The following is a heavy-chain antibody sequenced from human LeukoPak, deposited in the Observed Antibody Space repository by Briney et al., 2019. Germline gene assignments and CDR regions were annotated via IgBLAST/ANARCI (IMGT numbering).Heavy chain of an antibody. J-gene: IGHJ5*02. CDR1: GFTFSSYA. V-gene: IGHV3-23*01. Sequence: PGGSLRLSCAASGFTFSSYAMSWVRQAPGKGLEWVSAIRGSGGSTYYADSVKGRFTISRDNSKNTLYLQMNSLRAEDTAVYYCASRNTYDFWSSRSPSGWFDPWGQGTLVTVSS. D-gene: IGHD3-3*01. CDR3: ASRNTYDFWSSRSPSGWFDP. CDR2: IRGSGGST.